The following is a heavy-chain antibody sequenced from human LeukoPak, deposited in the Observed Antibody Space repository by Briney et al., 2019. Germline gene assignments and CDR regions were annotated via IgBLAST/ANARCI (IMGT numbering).Heavy chain of an antibody. CDR1: GGTFSSYA. CDR2: IIPIFGTA. J-gene: IGHJ6*03. D-gene: IGHD3-3*01. Sequence: ASVKVSCKASGGTFSSYAISWVRQAPGQGLEWMGGIIPIFGTANYAQKLQGRVTITADKSTSTAYMELSSLRSEDTAVYYCAGGLTDFWSGYLSDYYYYMDVWGKGTTVTVSS. CDR3: AGGLTDFWSGYLSDYYYYMDV. V-gene: IGHV1-69*06.